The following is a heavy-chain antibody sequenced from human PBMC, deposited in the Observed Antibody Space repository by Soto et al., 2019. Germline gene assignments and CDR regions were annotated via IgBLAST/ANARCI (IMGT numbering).Heavy chain of an antibody. CDR1: GGSISSYY. Sequence: SETLSLTCTVSGGSISSYYWSWIRQPPGKGLEWIGYIYYSGSTNYNPSLKSRVTISVDTSKNQFSLKLSSVTAADTAVYYCARGITIFGGFDYWGQGTLVTVSS. J-gene: IGHJ4*02. D-gene: IGHD3-3*01. V-gene: IGHV4-59*01. CDR3: ARGITIFGGFDY. CDR2: IYYSGST.